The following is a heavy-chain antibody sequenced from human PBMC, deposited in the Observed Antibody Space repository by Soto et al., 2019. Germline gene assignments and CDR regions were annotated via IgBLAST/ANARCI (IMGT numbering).Heavy chain of an antibody. CDR3: ARGGGVGVAGSAAFDM. CDR2: INPATGAA. J-gene: IGHJ3*02. CDR1: GYPVTAYY. D-gene: IGHD3-3*01. Sequence: QLHLVQSGAVVKKPGASVTVSCSASGYPVTAYYMHWVRQAPGRGLEWMGGINPATGAAKYTQTFQGRVTMTRETATSTVLMELSGLRSEDTAVFYCARGGGVGVAGSAAFDMWGQGTLVTVSS. V-gene: IGHV1-2*02.